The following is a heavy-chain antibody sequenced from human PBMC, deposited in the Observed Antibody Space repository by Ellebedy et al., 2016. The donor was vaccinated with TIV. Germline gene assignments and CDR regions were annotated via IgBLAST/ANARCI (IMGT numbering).Heavy chain of an antibody. CDR3: SRTDPWQPIYD. CDR2: GFYSGSP. Sequence: MPSETLSLTCSVSGGSVSSTRYYWAWLRQPTGKGLEYIGSGFYSGSPYYNPSFNSRITLSADTSKNQFSLNLRTVTAADTAVYYCSRTDPWQPIYDWGQGILVSVPS. V-gene: IGHV4-39*01. CDR1: GGSVSSTRYY. D-gene: IGHD5/OR15-5a*01. J-gene: IGHJ4*02.